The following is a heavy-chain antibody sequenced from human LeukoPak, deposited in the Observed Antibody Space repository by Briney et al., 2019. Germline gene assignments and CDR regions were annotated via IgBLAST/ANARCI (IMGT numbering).Heavy chain of an antibody. D-gene: IGHD2-21*02. J-gene: IGHJ6*03. CDR2: IRYDGSNK. CDR1: GFTFSSYG. Sequence: GGSLRLSCAASGFTFSSYGMHWVRQAPGKGLEWVAFIRYDGSNKYYADSVKGRFTISRDNSKNTLYLQMNSLRAEDTAVYYCAKDTPYCGGDCYYYYYYMDVWGKGTTVTISS. CDR3: AKDTPYCGGDCYYYYYYMDV. V-gene: IGHV3-30*02.